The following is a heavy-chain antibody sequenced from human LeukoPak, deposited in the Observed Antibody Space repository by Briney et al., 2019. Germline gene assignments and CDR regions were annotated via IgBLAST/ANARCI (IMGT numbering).Heavy chain of an antibody. CDR2: IYTSGST. V-gene: IGHV4-61*02. CDR1: GGSISSGSYY. D-gene: IGHD2-2*01. Sequence: SETLSLTCTVSGGSISSGSYYWSWIRQPAGKGLEWFGRIYTSGSTNYNPSLKSRVTISVDTSKNQFSLKLSSVTAADTAVYYGARVVVVPSEDYYMDVWGKGTTVTVSS. J-gene: IGHJ6*03. CDR3: ARVVVVPSEDYYMDV.